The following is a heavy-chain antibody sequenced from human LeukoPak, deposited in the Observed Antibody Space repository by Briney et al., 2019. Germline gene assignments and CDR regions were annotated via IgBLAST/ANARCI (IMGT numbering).Heavy chain of an antibody. V-gene: IGHV3-21*01. Sequence: GGSLRLSCAASGFTFSSYSMNWVRQAPGKGLEWVSSISSSSSYIYYADSVKGRFTISRDNAKSSLYLQMNSLRAEDTAVYYCAGDFTILDYWGQGTLVTVSS. CDR2: ISSSSSYI. CDR3: AGDFTILDY. J-gene: IGHJ4*02. CDR1: GFTFSSYS. D-gene: IGHD3-10*01.